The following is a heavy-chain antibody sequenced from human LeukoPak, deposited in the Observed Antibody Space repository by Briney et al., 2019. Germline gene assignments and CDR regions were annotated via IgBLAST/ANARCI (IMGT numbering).Heavy chain of an antibody. CDR1: GFTFSNYW. CDR2: IKTDGSEK. Sequence: GGSLRLSCEGSGFTFSNYWMGWVRQAPGKGLQWVANIKTDGSEKYYVDSVKGRFTISRDNAKNSLYLQMNSLRAEDTALYYCAKDKVVPAAKDYYYYGMDVWGQGTTVTVSS. CDR3: AKDKVVPAAKDYYYYGMDV. J-gene: IGHJ6*02. D-gene: IGHD2-2*01. V-gene: IGHV3-7*03.